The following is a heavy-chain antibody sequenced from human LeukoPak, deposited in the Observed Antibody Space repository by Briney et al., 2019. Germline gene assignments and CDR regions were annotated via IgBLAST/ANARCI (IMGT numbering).Heavy chain of an antibody. V-gene: IGHV4-34*01. J-gene: IGHJ4*02. CDR3: ARGNRHLAYYGSGSRLPYDS. Sequence: SETLSLTCDVAGGSFTGYYWTWIRQPPGKGLEWIGEVNHFESISYNPSLKGRATISADTSKNQLSLKLTSVSAADTAVYYCARGNRHLAYYGSGSRLPYDSWGQGTLVTVSS. D-gene: IGHD3-10*01. CDR2: VNHFESI. CDR1: GGSFTGYY.